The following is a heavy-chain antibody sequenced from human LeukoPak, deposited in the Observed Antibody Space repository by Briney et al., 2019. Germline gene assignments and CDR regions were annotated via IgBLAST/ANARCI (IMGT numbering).Heavy chain of an antibody. J-gene: IGHJ4*02. CDR1: GFTFSSNV. CDR3: ARVRGSWFLDF. Sequence: GGSLRLSCAASGFTFSSNVMHWVRQAPGKGLEWVAGISHDGNNKYYTDSVKGRFTISRDNSKNTLYLQMNSLRAEDTAVYYCARVRGSWFLDFWGQGTLVTVSS. D-gene: IGHD6-13*01. CDR2: ISHDGNNK. V-gene: IGHV3-30-3*01.